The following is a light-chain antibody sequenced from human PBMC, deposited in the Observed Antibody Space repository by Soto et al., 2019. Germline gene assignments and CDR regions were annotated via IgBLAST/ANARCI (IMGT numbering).Light chain of an antibody. CDR2: AAS. CDR1: QGISPF. Sequence: DIQMTQSPSSLAASVGDRVTITCRASQGISPFLAWYQQKPGKVPKLLIYAASILQSGVPPRFSGSGSGTEFTLTIRSLQPEDVATYYCQKYNTVPRTFGQGTKVEI. J-gene: IGKJ1*01. V-gene: IGKV1-27*01. CDR3: QKYNTVPRT.